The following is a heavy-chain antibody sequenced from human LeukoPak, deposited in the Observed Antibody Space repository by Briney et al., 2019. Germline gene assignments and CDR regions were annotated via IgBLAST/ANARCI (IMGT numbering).Heavy chain of an antibody. CDR2: INHNGNVN. J-gene: IGHJ4*02. D-gene: IGHD6-6*01. CDR1: GFTFSSYW. V-gene: IGHV3-7*01. CDR3: ARTSGESTAALRAPFDY. Sequence: GGSLRLSCAASGFTFSSYWMNWARQAPGKGLEWVASINHNGNVNYYVDSVKGRFTISRDSAKNSLYLQMDSLRAEDAAVYYCARTSGESTAALRAPFDYWGQGTLATVSS.